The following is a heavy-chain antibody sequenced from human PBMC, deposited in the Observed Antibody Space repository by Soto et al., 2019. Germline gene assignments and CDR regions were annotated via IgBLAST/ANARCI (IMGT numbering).Heavy chain of an antibody. J-gene: IGHJ4*02. CDR3: ARADSGTQPPDY. D-gene: IGHD1-26*01. CDR1: GYTFTDYW. Sequence: GESLKISCKGSGYTFTDYWIGWVRQLPGKGLEWMGIIYPGDSDTRYSPSFQGQVTITADKSTSTAYLQWNTLKASDTAMYYCARADSGTQPPDYWGQGTLVTVS. V-gene: IGHV5-51*01. CDR2: IYPGDSDT.